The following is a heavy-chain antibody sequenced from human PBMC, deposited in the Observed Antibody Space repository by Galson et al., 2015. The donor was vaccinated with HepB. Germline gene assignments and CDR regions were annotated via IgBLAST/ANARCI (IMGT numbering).Heavy chain of an antibody. CDR3: ARAIYGDWGSDAFGI. D-gene: IGHD4-17*01. CDR1: GFTFSSYW. Sequence: SLRLSCAASGFTFSSYWMNWVRQAPGKGLEWVANIKQDGSEKHYVDSVKGRFTISRDNVKNSLYLQMSSLRAEDTAVYYCARAIYGDWGSDAFGIWGQGTMVTVSS. CDR2: IKQDGSEK. J-gene: IGHJ3*02. V-gene: IGHV3-7*01.